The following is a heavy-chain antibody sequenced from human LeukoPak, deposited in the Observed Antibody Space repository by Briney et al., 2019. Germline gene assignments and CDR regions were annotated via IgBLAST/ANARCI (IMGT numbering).Heavy chain of an antibody. CDR2: ISYDGSNK. V-gene: IGHV3-30-3*01. Sequence: GGSLRLSCAASGFSFSSFSMHWVRQAPGKGLEWVAVISYDGSNKYYADSVKGRFTISRDNSKNTLYLQMNSLRAEDTAVYYCARDTPLRYCSSTSCYPGMDVWGQGTTVTVSS. CDR3: ARDTPLRYCSSTSCYPGMDV. J-gene: IGHJ6*02. D-gene: IGHD2-2*01. CDR1: GFSFSSFS.